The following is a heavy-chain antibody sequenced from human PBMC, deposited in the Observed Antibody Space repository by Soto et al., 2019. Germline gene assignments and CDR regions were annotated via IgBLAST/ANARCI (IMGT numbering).Heavy chain of an antibody. CDR1: GGSISSGDYY. CDR2: IYYSGST. Sequence: SETLSLTCTVSGGSISSGDYYWSWIRQPPGKGLEWIGYIYYSGSTYYNPSLKSRVTISVDTSKNQFSLKLSSVTAADTAVYYCARASSPAGHFDYWGQGTLVTVSS. D-gene: IGHD2-2*01. J-gene: IGHJ4*02. CDR3: ARASSPAGHFDY. V-gene: IGHV4-30-4*01.